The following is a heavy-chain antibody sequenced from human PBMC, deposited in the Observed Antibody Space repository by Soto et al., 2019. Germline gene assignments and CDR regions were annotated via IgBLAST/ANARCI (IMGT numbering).Heavy chain of an antibody. CDR1: GSSFTDYW. V-gene: IGHV5-10-1*01. Sequence: EVQLVQSGAEVKKPGESLTISCQGSGSSFTDYWITWVRQMPGKGLEWMGRIDPSDSYTHYSPSFQGHVTISVDKSINTAYLRWRSLRASDRAKYYCARHGGGRIALTSFNGMDVWGQGTAVTVSS. CDR2: IDPSDSYT. J-gene: IGHJ6*02. CDR3: ARHGGGRIALTSFNGMDV. D-gene: IGHD6-13*01.